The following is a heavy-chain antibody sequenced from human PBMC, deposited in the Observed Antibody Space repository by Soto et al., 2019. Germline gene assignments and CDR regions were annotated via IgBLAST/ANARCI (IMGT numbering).Heavy chain of an antibody. CDR2: ISGTGGT. V-gene: IGHV3-23*01. J-gene: IGHJ4*02. CDR3: AKDRRGAYCSGGICYSPDY. Sequence: EVQLWESGGGLVQPGGSLRLSCAVSGFTFSNHVMSWVRQAPGKRLEWVSAISGTGGTYYADSVKGRFTISRDNSKNALYLQMNNLSDEDTAVYYCAKDRRGAYCSGGICYSPDYWGQGTLVIVSS. CDR1: GFTFSNHV. D-gene: IGHD2-15*01.